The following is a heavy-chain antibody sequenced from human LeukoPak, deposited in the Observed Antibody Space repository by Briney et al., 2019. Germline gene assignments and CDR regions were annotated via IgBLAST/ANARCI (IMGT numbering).Heavy chain of an antibody. Sequence: ASVKVSCKASGYTFTSYGISWVRQAPGQGLEWMGWISAYNANRNYAQKFQGRVTMTTDTSTSTAYMELRSLRSDDTAVYYCASHDYGDYSGLDVWGKGTTVTVSS. CDR2: ISAYNANR. CDR1: GYTFTSYG. CDR3: ASHDYGDYSGLDV. D-gene: IGHD4-17*01. J-gene: IGHJ6*04. V-gene: IGHV1-18*01.